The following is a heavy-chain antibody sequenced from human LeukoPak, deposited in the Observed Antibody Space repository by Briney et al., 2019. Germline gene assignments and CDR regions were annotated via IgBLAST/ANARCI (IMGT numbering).Heavy chain of an antibody. V-gene: IGHV3-21*01. CDR3: AKGRSSYSGSYNY. CDR1: GFTFSSYS. J-gene: IGHJ4*02. CDR2: ISSSSSYI. D-gene: IGHD1-26*01. Sequence: GGSLRLSCAASGFTFSSYSMNWVRQAPGKGLEWVSSISSSSSYIYYADSVKGRFTISRDNSKNTLYLQMNSLRAEDTAVYYCAKGRSSYSGSYNYWGQGTLVTVSS.